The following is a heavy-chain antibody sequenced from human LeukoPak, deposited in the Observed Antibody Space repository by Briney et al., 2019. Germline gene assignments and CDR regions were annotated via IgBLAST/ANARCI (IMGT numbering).Heavy chain of an antibody. J-gene: IGHJ5*02. CDR1: GYTFTSYY. V-gene: IGHV1-46*01. Sequence: ASVKVSCKASGYTFTSYYMHWVRQAPGQGLEWMGIINPSGGSTSYAQKFQGRVTMTRDTSTSTVYMELSSLRSEDTAVYYCVSGGTQRWLQLGAWGQGTLVTVSS. CDR2: INPSGGST. CDR3: VSGGTQRWLQLGA. D-gene: IGHD5-24*01.